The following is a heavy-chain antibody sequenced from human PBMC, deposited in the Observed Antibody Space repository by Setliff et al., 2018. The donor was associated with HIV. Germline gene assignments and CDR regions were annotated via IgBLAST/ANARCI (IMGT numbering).Heavy chain of an antibody. CDR3: ARGRYRSRWYASDHYYIDV. J-gene: IGHJ6*03. CDR1: GGSISSSSYY. V-gene: IGHV4-39*01. Sequence: SETLSLTCTVSGGSISSSSYYWGWIRQPPGKGLQWIGSIYYRGSTYYNPSLKSRVTISVDTSKNQFSLKLRSVTAADTALYYCARGRYRSRWYASDHYYIDVWGKGTTV. D-gene: IGHD6-13*01. CDR2: IYYRGST.